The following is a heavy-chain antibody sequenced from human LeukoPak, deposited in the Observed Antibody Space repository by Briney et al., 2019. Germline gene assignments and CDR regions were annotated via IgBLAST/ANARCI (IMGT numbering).Heavy chain of an antibody. Sequence: SETLSLTCTVSGGSISSYYWSWIRQRPGKGLEWIGYIYYSGSTNYSPSLKSQVTISVDTSKNQFSLKLSSVIAADTAVYYCARHGRQPNLDYGDYLPLHGWGQGTLVTVSS. D-gene: IGHD4-17*01. CDR1: GGSISSYY. CDR3: ARHGRQPNLDYGDYLPLHG. CDR2: IYYSGST. V-gene: IGHV4-59*08. J-gene: IGHJ4*02.